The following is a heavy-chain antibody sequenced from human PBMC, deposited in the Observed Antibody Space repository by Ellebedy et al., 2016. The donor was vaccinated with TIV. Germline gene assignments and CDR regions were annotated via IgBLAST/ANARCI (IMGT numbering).Heavy chain of an antibody. CDR2: ISGSGGST. J-gene: IGHJ5*02. V-gene: IGHV3-23*01. CDR3: AKDDGWCRYWFDP. D-gene: IGHD2-21*01. Sequence: GGSLRLXXAASGFTFSSYAMSWVRQAPGKGLEWVSAISGSGGSTYYADSVKGRFTISRDNSKNTLYLQMNSLRAEDTAVYYCAKDDGWCRYWFDPWGQGTLVTVSS. CDR1: GFTFSSYA.